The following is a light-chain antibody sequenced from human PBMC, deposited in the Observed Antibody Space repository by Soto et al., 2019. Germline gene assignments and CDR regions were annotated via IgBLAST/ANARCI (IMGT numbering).Light chain of an antibody. CDR1: HTFSSF. J-gene: IGKJ2*01. V-gene: IGKV1-39*01. CDR2: GAS. Sequence: DIQMTQSPSSLSASVGDTVTITCRASHTFSSFLNWYQQRPGKAPKLLISGASTLRSGVPSRFSGSGSGTKFTLTINGLQPEDFATYYCLQSYSSPFTFGQGTKVDSK. CDR3: LQSYSSPFT.